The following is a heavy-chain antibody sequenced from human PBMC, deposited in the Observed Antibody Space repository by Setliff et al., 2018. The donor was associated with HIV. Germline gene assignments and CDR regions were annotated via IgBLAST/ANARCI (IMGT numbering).Heavy chain of an antibody. CDR1: GYSFSNYA. J-gene: IGHJ5*02. Sequence: ASVKVSCKTSGYSFSNYAINWVRQAPGQGLEWMGWIKTDSGSPTYAQGFTGRFVFSVDTSVTTAYLQISSLKAEDTAVYYCARALYGDYGGDLNWLDPWGQGTLVTVSS. D-gene: IGHD4-17*01. V-gene: IGHV7-4-1*02. CDR2: IKTDSGSP. CDR3: ARALYGDYGGDLNWLDP.